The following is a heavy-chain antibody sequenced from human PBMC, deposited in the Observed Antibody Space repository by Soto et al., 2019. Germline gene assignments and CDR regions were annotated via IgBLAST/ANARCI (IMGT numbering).Heavy chain of an antibody. Sequence: QVKLQESGPGLVKPSQTLSLTCTVSGGSISSGGYYWSWIRQHPGKGLEWIGYIYYSGSTYYNPSLKSRVTISVDTSKNQFSLKLSSVTAADTAVYYWAIDLPRYISSKNSNWFDPWCQGTMVTVSS. CDR2: IYYSGST. V-gene: IGHV4-31*03. CDR3: AIDLPRYISSKNSNWFDP. J-gene: IGHJ5*02. D-gene: IGHD6-13*01. CDR1: GGSISSGGYY.